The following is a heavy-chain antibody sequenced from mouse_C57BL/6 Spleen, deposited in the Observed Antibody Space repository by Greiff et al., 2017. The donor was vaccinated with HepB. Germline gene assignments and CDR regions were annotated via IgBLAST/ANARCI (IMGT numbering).Heavy chain of an antibody. V-gene: IGHV5-17*01. J-gene: IGHJ4*01. D-gene: IGHD2-4*01. CDR2: ISSGSSTI. CDR1: GFTFSDYG. Sequence: EVKLMESGGGLVKPGGSLKLSCAASGFTFSDYGMHWVRQAPEKGLEWVAYISSGSSTIYYADTVKGRFTISRDNAKNTLFLQMTSLRSEDTAMYYCARPSPYDYEGDYWGQGTSVTVSS. CDR3: ARPSPYDYEGDY.